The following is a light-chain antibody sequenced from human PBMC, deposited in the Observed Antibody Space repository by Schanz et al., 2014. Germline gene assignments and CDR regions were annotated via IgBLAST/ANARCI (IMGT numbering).Light chain of an antibody. CDR3: QQYNNWPRT. J-gene: IGKJ1*01. CDR2: WAS. V-gene: IGKV4-1*01. Sequence: DIVMTQSPDSLAVSLGERATINCKSSQSVLYTSNNKNYLAWYQHKPGQPPKLLIYWASTRESGVPDRFSGSGSGTDFTLTISSLQTEDVAVYYCQQYNNWPRTFGQGTKVELK. CDR1: QSVLYTSNNKNY.